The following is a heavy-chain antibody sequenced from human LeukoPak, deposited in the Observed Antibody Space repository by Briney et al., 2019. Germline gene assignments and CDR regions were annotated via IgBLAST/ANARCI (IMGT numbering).Heavy chain of an antibody. CDR2: IYYSGST. CDR1: SGSFSDYY. J-gene: IGHJ4*02. Sequence: KASETLSLTCSLYSGSFSDYYWSWIRQPPGKGLEWIGYIYYSGSTNYNPSLKSRVTISVDTSKNQFSLKLSSVTAADTAVYYCARVRGDYGDYYFDYWGQGTLVTVSS. CDR3: ARVRGDYGDYYFDY. V-gene: IGHV4-59*01. D-gene: IGHD4-17*01.